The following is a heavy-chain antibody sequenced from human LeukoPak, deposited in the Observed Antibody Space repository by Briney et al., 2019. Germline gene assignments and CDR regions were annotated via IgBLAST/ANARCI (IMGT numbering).Heavy chain of an antibody. J-gene: IGHJ6*03. CDR1: GFTFSDYY. V-gene: IGHV3-11*04. Sequence: GGSLRLSCAASGFTFSDYYMSWIRPAPGRGLEWVLYISSSGSTIYYADSVKGRFTISRDNAKNSLYLQMNSLRAEDTAVYYCARDADRWLRFGDYYYMDVWGKGTTVTVSS. D-gene: IGHD5-12*01. CDR3: ARDADRWLRFGDYYYMDV. CDR2: ISSSGSTI.